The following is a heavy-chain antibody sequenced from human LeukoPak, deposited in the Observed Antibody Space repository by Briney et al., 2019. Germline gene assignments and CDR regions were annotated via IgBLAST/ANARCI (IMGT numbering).Heavy chain of an antibody. CDR2: ISYSGSS. D-gene: IGHD3-10*01. J-gene: IGHJ4*02. V-gene: IGHV4-59*08. CDR3: ARAGLETYYGKSYFDY. CDR1: GGSISSYY. Sequence: SETLSLTCTVSGGSISSYYWSWIRQPPGKGLEWIGYISYSGSSNYNPSLKSRVTISVDTSKNQFSLKLSSVTAADTAVYYCARAGLETYYGKSYFDYWGQGTLVTVSS.